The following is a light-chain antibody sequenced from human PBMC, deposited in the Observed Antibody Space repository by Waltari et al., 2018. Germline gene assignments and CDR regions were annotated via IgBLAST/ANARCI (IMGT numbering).Light chain of an antibody. V-gene: IGKV3-11*01. Sequence: EIVLTQAPATLSFSPVARSTLSCRASQSIQTFLAWYQQKPGQAPRLLIYNSSLRASGVPVRFSGSGSGTDFTLTISHLEPEDFAFYFCQHRDNWLFTFGPGTKVEIK. CDR3: QHRDNWLFT. J-gene: IGKJ3*01. CDR1: QSIQTF. CDR2: NSS.